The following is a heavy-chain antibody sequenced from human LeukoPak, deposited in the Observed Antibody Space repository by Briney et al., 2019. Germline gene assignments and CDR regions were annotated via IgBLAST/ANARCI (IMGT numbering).Heavy chain of an antibody. J-gene: IGHJ2*01. CDR2: IYYSGST. V-gene: IGHV4-30-4*01. CDR1: GGSISSGDYY. CDR3: ARMITAVGTEYFDL. Sequence: PSETLSLTCTVSGGSISSGDYYWSWIRQPPGKGLEWIGYIYYSGSTYYNPSLKSRVTISVDTSKNQFSLKLSSVTAADTAVYYCARMITAVGTEYFDLWGRGTLVTVSS. D-gene: IGHD6-13*01.